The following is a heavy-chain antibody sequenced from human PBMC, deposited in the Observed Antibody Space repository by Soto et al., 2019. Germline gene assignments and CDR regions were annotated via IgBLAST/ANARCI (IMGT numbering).Heavy chain of an antibody. CDR1: GDTFTTYY. Sequence: GASVKVSCKSSGDTFTTYYINWVRQATGHGLEWMGWINPNSGNIGYAQRFRGRVTMTRDTAIRTAYMEVSSLRSDDTAVYYCARGRASGSCYLLDYWGQGTLVTVSS. CDR2: INPNSGNI. J-gene: IGHJ4*02. V-gene: IGHV1-8*01. D-gene: IGHD3-10*01. CDR3: ARGRASGSCYLLDY.